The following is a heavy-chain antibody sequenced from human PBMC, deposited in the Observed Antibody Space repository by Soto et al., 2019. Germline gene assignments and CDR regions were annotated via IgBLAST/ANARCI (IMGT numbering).Heavy chain of an antibody. J-gene: IGHJ3*02. CDR3: AIIATSGGGDAFDI. CDR1: GFTFSNYA. V-gene: IGHV3-30-3*01. CDR2: ILSDDINK. Sequence: QVQLVESGGGGVQPGRSLRLSCAASGFTFSNYAMHLVRQAPGKGLEWVAAILSDDINKYSADSVKGRFTISRDNSKNTLYLHINRLRPEDMAVYYCAIIATSGGGDAFDIWGQGTMVTVSS. D-gene: IGHD6-13*01.